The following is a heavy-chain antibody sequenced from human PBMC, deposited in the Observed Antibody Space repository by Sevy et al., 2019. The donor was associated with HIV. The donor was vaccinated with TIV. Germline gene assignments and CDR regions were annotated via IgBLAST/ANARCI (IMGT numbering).Heavy chain of an antibody. CDR2: ISKSGSTT. CDR1: GFTFSHHN. CDR3: AREENRELGTIPLDA. J-gene: IGHJ5*02. V-gene: IGHV3-48*02. D-gene: IGHD7-27*01. Sequence: GGSLRLSCAASGFTFSHHNMNWVRQAPGKGLEWISYISKSGSTTYFADSMRGRFTTSRDNSKDSLFLEMHSLTDEDTAVYYCAREENRELGTIPLDAWGRGIQVTVSS.